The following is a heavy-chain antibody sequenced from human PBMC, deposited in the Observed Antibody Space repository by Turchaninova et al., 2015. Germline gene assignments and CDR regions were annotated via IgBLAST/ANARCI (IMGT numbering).Heavy chain of an antibody. J-gene: IGHJ6*02. CDR2: FIPMFCTA. D-gene: IGHD4-11*01. CDR1: GGTFSSYP. CDR3: ARDPQTFDYSNYNAMDV. V-gene: IGHV1-69*01. Sequence: QVQLVQSGAEVKKPGSSVKVSCKSSGGTFSSYPLSWVRQAPGQGLEWMGGFIPMFCTANYAQKSQGRVTITADDSTSTAYMGLSSLKSEDTAVYYCARDPQTFDYSNYNAMDVWGQGTTVTVSS.